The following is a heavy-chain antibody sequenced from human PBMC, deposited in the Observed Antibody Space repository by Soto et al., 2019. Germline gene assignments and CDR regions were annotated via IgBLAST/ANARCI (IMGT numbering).Heavy chain of an antibody. V-gene: IGHV1-8*01. D-gene: IGHD6-19*01. CDR2: MNPNSGNT. CDR3: ATGFAAVAPR. J-gene: IGHJ4*02. Sequence: ASVKVSCKASGYTFTSYDINWVRQATGQGLEWMGWMNPNSGNTGYAQKFQGRVTMTEDTSTDAAYMELSSLRSEDTAVYYCATGFAAVAPRWGQGTLVTVSS. CDR1: GYTFTSYD.